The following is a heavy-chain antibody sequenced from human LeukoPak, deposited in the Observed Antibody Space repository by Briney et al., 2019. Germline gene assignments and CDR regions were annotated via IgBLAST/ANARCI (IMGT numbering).Heavy chain of an antibody. D-gene: IGHD3-3*01. CDR2: INTNTGNP. J-gene: IGHJ4*02. V-gene: IGHV7-4-1*02. CDR1: GYTFTSYA. CDR3: AREAPATYYDLWSGYYTGDEEGSAFDY. Sequence: ASVKVSCKASGYTFTSYAMNWVRQAPGQGLEWMGWINTNTGNPTYAQGFTGRFVFSLDTSVSTAYLQISSLKAEDTAVYYCAREAPATYYDLWSGYYTGDEEGSAFDYWGQGTLVTVSS.